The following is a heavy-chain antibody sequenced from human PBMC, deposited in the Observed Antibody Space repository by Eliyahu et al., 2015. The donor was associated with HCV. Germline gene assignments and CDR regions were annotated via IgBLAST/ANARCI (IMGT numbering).Heavy chain of an antibody. CDR3: AKNGGSYQPGDY. Sequence: EVQLLESGGGLVQPGGSLXLSXAASGFTFSSYAMXWVRQAPGKGLEWVSAIXGNGGSTYYADSVKGRFTISRDNSKNTLYLQMNSLRAEDTAVYYCAKNGGSYQPGDYWGQGTLVTVSS. CDR2: IXGNGGST. J-gene: IGHJ4*02. D-gene: IGHD1-26*01. CDR1: GFTFSSYA. V-gene: IGHV3-23*01.